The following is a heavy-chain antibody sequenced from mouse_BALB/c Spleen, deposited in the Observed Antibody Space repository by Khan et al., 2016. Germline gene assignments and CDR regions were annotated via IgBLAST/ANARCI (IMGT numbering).Heavy chain of an antibody. V-gene: IGHV1S135*01. CDR3: EREGITTVVTKGLDY. CDR1: AYAFTSYN. Sequence: VQLQQSGPELVKPGASVTVSCKASAYAFTSYNMFWVKQSHGKSLEWIGYIDPYNGDTNYNQNFKGKATSTVDKSPSPAYMHLNSLTSEDSAVYYCEREGITTVVTKGLDYWGQGTTLTVSS. J-gene: IGHJ2*01. D-gene: IGHD1-1*01. CDR2: IDPYNGDT.